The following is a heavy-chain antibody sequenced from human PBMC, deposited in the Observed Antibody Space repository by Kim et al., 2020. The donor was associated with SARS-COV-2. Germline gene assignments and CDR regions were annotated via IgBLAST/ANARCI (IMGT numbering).Heavy chain of an antibody. Sequence: SETLSLTCSVSAGSLSDYYWSWIRQPPGKGLQWIGDISYTGSTNYNPSLKSRVTMSVGTSRNQFSLELTSATAADTAVYYCARAGTGHYSSGWYPLFSVDRWGQGSLVTVSS. CDR2: ISYTGST. V-gene: IGHV4-59*08. CDR3: ARAGTGHYSSGWYPLFSVDR. CDR1: AGSLSDYY. D-gene: IGHD6-19*01. J-gene: IGHJ5*02.